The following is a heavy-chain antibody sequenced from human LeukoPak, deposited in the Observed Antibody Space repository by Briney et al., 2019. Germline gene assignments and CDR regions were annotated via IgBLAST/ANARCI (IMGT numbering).Heavy chain of an antibody. Sequence: PGGSLRLSCVDLGGRPIINKKHWVRQAPGKGLEWVSGIYWSSSGTGYADSVKGRFTVSRDSAKNSLYLQMNSLRPEDTALYYCVKDMNPGGADVWGQGTTVTVSS. CDR3: VKDMNPGGADV. J-gene: IGHJ6*02. CDR1: GRPIINK. V-gene: IGHV3-9*02. D-gene: IGHD3-10*01. CDR2: IYWSSSGT.